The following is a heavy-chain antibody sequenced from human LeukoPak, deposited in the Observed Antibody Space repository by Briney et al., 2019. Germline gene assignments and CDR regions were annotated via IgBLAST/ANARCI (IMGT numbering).Heavy chain of an antibody. CDR3: TSHAAFDP. CDR2: IKSKNVGGTT. CDR1: GFTFSSSS. V-gene: IGHV3-15*01. J-gene: IGHJ5*02. Sequence: GGSLRLSCAASGFTFSSSSMNWVRQAPGKGLEWVGRIKSKNVGGTTDYAAPVKGRFTISRDDSKNTVYLQMNSLKIEDTAVYYCTSHAAFDPWGQGTLVTVSS.